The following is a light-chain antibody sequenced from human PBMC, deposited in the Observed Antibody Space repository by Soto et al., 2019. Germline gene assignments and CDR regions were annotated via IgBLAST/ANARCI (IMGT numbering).Light chain of an antibody. V-gene: IGKV3-15*01. Sequence: EIVMMQSPATLSVSPGERATLSCRASQSVSSNLAWYQQKPGQAPRLLIYYASTRATGIPARFSGSGSGTEFTLTISSLQAEDVAVYYCQQYNNWPPWTFGQGTKVEIK. CDR3: QQYNNWPPWT. CDR1: QSVSSN. CDR2: YAS. J-gene: IGKJ1*01.